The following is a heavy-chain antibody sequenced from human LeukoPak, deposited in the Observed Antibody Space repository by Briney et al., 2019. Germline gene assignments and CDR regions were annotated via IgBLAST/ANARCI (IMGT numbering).Heavy chain of an antibody. CDR3: ASIWFGELLETHYYYYYMDV. Sequence: SETLSLTCTVSGGSISSNSYYWGWIRQPPGKGLEWIGSISYSGSTYYNPSLKSRVTISVDTSKNQFSLKLNSVTAADTAAYYCASIWFGELLETHYYYYYMDVWGKGTTVSV. CDR1: GGSISSNSYY. V-gene: IGHV4-39*01. D-gene: IGHD3-10*01. CDR2: ISYSGST. J-gene: IGHJ6*03.